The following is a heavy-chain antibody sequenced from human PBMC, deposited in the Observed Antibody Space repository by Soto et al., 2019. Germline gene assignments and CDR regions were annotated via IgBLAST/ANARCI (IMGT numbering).Heavy chain of an antibody. CDR3: AREYYGLLTGYYTDY. D-gene: IGHD3-9*01. Sequence: EVQLVESGGDLVQRGGSLRLSCAASGFPFSSYWMHWVRHTPGKGLDWVARISGDGVTTYYADSVTGRFTVSRDNAKNTLSLQIRGLRAEDTAVYYCAREYYGLLTGYYTDYWGPGTLVSVSS. CDR1: GFPFSSYW. J-gene: IGHJ4*02. CDR2: ISGDGVTT. V-gene: IGHV3-74*01.